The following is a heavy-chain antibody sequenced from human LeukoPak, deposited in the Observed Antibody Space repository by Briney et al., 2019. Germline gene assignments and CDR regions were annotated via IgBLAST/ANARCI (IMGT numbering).Heavy chain of an antibody. V-gene: IGHV3-48*04. J-gene: IGHJ4*02. D-gene: IGHD3-22*01. CDR1: GFTFSSYS. Sequence: GGSLRLSCAASGFTFSSYSMNWVRQAPGKGLEWVSYISSSSSTIYYADSVKGRFTISRDNAKNSLYLQMNSLRAEDTAVYYCAREGDYYDSSGFDYWGRGTLVTVSS. CDR2: ISSSSSTI. CDR3: AREGDYYDSSGFDY.